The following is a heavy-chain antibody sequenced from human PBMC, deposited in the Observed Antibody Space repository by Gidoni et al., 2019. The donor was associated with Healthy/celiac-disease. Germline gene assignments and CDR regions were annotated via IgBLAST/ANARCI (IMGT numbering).Heavy chain of an antibody. D-gene: IGHD6-19*01. V-gene: IGHV3-7*01. CDR2: IKQDGSEK. CDR1: GFTFSSYW. Sequence: EVQLVESGGGLVQPGGSLGLSCAASGFTFSSYWMSWVRQAPGKGLEWVANIKQDGSEKYYVDSVKGRFTISRDNAKNSLYLQMNSLRAEDTAVYYCAGEYSSGWYWFDYWGQGTLVTVSS. J-gene: IGHJ4*02. CDR3: AGEYSSGWYWFDY.